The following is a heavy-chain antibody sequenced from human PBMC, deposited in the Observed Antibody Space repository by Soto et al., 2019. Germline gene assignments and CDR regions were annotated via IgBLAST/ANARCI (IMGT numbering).Heavy chain of an antibody. V-gene: IGHV1-2*02. CDR1: GYTFTGYY. Sequence: ASVKVSCKASGYTFTGYYMHWVRQAPGQGLEWMGWINPNSGGTNYAQKFQGRVTMTRDTSISTAYMELSRLRSDDTAVYYGARDEGRVFYYDSSGPNYYYYGMDVWGQGTTVTVS. CDR2: INPNSGGT. D-gene: IGHD3-22*01. J-gene: IGHJ6*02. CDR3: ARDEGRVFYYDSSGPNYYYYGMDV.